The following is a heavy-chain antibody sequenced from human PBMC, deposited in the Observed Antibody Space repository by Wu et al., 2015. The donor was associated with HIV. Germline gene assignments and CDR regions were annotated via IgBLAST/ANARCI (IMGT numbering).Heavy chain of an antibody. V-gene: IGHV1-8*03. CDR2: MNPNSGNT. Sequence: QVQLVQSGAEVKKPGSSVKVSCKASGGTFSSRAISWVRQAPGQGLEWMGWMNPNSGNTGYAQKFKGRVTITRDTSINTAYMELSSLRSDDTAVYYCAKVSPEAYCTYGLCFLDFWGQGTLVTVSS. CDR1: GGTFSSRA. J-gene: IGHJ4*02. D-gene: IGHD2-8*01. CDR3: AKVSPEAYCTYGLCFLDF.